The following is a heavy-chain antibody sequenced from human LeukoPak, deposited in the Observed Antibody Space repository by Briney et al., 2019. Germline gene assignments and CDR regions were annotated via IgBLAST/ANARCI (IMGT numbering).Heavy chain of an antibody. D-gene: IGHD6-13*01. J-gene: IGHJ5*02. CDR1: GGSISSYY. Sequence: SETLSLTCAVSGGSISSYYWSWIQQPPGKGLEWIGHIYYSGSTNYNPSLKSRVAISVDTSKNQFSLKLSSVTAADTAVYYCARWWGIAAAGTGFDPWGQGTLVTVSS. CDR2: IYYSGST. V-gene: IGHV4-59*08. CDR3: ARWWGIAAAGTGFDP.